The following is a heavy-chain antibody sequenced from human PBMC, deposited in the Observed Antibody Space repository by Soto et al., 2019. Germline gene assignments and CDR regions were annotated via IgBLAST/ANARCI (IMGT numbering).Heavy chain of an antibody. CDR3: ARPSIVVVVAATPSLAFDI. V-gene: IGHV4-39*01. D-gene: IGHD2-15*01. Sequence: QLQLQESGPGLVKPSETLSLTCTVSGGSISSSSYYWGWIRQPPGKGLEWIGRIYYSGSTYYNPSPKRRVTISVDTSKNQFSLKLSSVTAADTAVYYCARPSIVVVVAATPSLAFDIWGQGTMVTVSS. J-gene: IGHJ3*02. CDR2: IYYSGST. CDR1: GGSISSSSYY.